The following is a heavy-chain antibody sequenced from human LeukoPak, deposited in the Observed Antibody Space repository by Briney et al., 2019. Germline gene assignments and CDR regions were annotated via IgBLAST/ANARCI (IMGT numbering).Heavy chain of an antibody. Sequence: TPSETLSLTCSVSGGSISSYYWSWIRQPPGKGLDWIGYIYYSGSTNYNPSLKSRVTISIDTSKNQFSLKLSSVTAADTAVYYCASLSGVSGAFDIWGQGTVVTVSS. D-gene: IGHD6-19*01. CDR2: IYYSGST. CDR3: ASLSGVSGAFDI. V-gene: IGHV4-59*01. CDR1: GGSISSYY. J-gene: IGHJ3*02.